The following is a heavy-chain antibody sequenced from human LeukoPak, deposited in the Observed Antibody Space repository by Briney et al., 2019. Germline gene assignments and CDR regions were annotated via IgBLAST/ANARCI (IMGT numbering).Heavy chain of an antibody. J-gene: IGHJ4*02. D-gene: IGHD3-3*01. Sequence: GGSLRLSCAASGFTFSGYGMHWVRQAPGKGLEWVAFIRYDGSNKYYADSVKGRFTISRDNSKNTLYLQMNSLRAEDTAVYYCAKDSELRFLEWLLPDFDYWGQGTLVTVSS. CDR1: GFTFSGYG. V-gene: IGHV3-30*02. CDR3: AKDSELRFLEWLLPDFDY. CDR2: IRYDGSNK.